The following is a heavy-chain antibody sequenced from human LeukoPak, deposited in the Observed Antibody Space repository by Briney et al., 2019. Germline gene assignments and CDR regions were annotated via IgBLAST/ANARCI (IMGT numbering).Heavy chain of an antibody. CDR3: ARDEAGYCSGGSCRSFDY. CDR2: IQYDGGNK. Sequence: GGSLRLSCVGSGFTFSHFGMHWVRQAPGKGLEWVSYIQYDGGNKYHADSVKGRFTISRDNSKNTLYLQMNSLRAEDTAVYYCARDEAGYCSGGSCRSFDYWGQGTLVTVSS. D-gene: IGHD2-15*01. J-gene: IGHJ4*02. V-gene: IGHV3-30*02. CDR1: GFTFSHFG.